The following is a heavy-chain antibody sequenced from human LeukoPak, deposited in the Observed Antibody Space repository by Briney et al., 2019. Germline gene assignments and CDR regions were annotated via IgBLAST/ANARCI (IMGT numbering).Heavy chain of an antibody. CDR2: ISYDGSNK. CDR1: GFTFSGYA. CDR3: AREGSYYYDSSGYYARWFDP. Sequence: GRSLRLSCAASGFTFSGYAMHWVRQAPGKGLEWVAVISYDGSNKYYADSVKGRFTISRDNSKNTLYLQMNSLRAEDTAVYYCAREGSYYYDSSGYYARWFDPWGQGTLVTVSS. V-gene: IGHV3-30-3*01. J-gene: IGHJ5*02. D-gene: IGHD3-22*01.